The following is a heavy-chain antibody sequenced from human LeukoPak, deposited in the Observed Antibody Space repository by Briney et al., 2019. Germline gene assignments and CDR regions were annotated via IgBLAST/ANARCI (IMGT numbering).Heavy chain of an antibody. CDR1: GFSFDEYT. J-gene: IGHJ5*02. Sequence: HPGGSLRLSCEASGFSFDEYTMHWVRQAPGKGLEWGSLIGYEGDTTYYADSVRGRFTVSRDNSKNSLFLQMSSLRTDDTGFYYCAKDGHYCTATTCYSSWFDPWGQGTLVTVSS. D-gene: IGHD1/OR15-1a*01. CDR2: IGYEGDTT. V-gene: IGHV3-43*01. CDR3: AKDGHYCTATTCYSSWFDP.